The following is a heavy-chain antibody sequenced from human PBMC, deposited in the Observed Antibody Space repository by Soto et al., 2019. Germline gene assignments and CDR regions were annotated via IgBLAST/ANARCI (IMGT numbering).Heavy chain of an antibody. CDR3: ARLPKGSLVTA. Sequence: GGSLRLSCRASGFSFSDYSMNWGRQAPGKGLQWVSYISSSSDKTYYADSVKGRFTVSRDNAKNALFLEMNSLRDDDTATYYCARLPKGSLVTAWGQGTRVTVSS. D-gene: IGHD2-21*02. CDR1: GFSFSDYS. V-gene: IGHV3-48*02. CDR2: ISSSSDKT. J-gene: IGHJ4*02.